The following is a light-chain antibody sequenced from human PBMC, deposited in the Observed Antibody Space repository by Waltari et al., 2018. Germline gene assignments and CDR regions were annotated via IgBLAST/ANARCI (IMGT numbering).Light chain of an antibody. CDR3: EQSYSSPDT. CDR2: WAS. J-gene: IGKJ2*01. CDR1: LKRSDTKNV. V-gene: IGKV4-1*01. Sequence: LKRSDTKNVLLWYQQEPRQPRKVLIYWASTRKSAVPDRFSGSGSATDFTLTIRSLQADDVAVYDCEQSYSSPDTFGQGNKLEIK.